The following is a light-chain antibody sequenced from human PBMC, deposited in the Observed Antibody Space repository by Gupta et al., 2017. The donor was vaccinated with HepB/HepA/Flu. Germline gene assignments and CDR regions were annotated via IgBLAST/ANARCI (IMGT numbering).Light chain of an antibody. Sequence: DIQMTQSPSSLSASIGDRVTITCRASQGIGNDLGWCQQRPGEAPKRLIRAASILRSGVPPRFSGGGFGTEFTLTISSLQPEDFATYYCLQDNSYPRTFGQGTKVEIK. CDR3: LQDNSYPRT. CDR1: QGIGND. J-gene: IGKJ1*01. CDR2: AAS. V-gene: IGKV1-17*01.